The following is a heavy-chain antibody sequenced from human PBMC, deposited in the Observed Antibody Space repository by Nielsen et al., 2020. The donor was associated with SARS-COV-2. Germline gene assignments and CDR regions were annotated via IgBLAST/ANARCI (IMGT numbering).Heavy chain of an antibody. CDR1: GFTFSSYW. Sequence: GGSLRLSCAASGFTFSSYWMSWVRQAPGKGLEWVANIKQDGSEKYYVDSVKGRFTISRDNAKNSLYLQMNSLRAEDTAVYYCARDSHSSRYSSGWYYYYYMDVWGKGTTVTVSS. CDR3: ARDSHSSRYSSGWYYYYYMDV. D-gene: IGHD6-19*01. V-gene: IGHV3-7*05. CDR2: IKQDGSEK. J-gene: IGHJ6*03.